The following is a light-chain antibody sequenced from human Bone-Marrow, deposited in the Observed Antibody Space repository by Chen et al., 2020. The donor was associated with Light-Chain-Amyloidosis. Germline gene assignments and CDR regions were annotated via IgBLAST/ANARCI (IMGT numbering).Light chain of an antibody. J-gene: IGKJ1*01. CDR2: ATS. Sequence: DIQMTQSPSSVSASIGDRVTITCRASQDVASGVAWYQQKPGRAPKLLMYATSVLQSGVSLRISGSGSGTDFSLTITSLQPEDLAVYYCQQASTYPPWTFGQGTKVAIK. CDR1: QDVASG. V-gene: IGKV1-12*01. CDR3: QQASTYPPWT.